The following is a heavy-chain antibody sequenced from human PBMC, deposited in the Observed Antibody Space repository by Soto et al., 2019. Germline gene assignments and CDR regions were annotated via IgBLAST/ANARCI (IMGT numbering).Heavy chain of an antibody. CDR3: MXVTPGGGY. CDR2: IIPIFGTA. Sequence: SVQVSCKASGGTFSSYAISWVRQAPGQGLEWMGGIIPIFGTANYAQKFQGRVTITADESTSTAYMELSSLRSEYTAVYYSMXVTPGGGYWGQGTLVTVSS. CDR1: GGTFSSYA. J-gene: IGHJ4*02. V-gene: IGHV1-69*13. D-gene: IGHD3-22*01.